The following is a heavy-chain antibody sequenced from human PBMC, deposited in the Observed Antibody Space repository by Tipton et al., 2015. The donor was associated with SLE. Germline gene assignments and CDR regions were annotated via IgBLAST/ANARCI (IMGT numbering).Heavy chain of an antibody. CDR2: IYYSGST. J-gene: IGHJ6*02. Sequence: TLSLTCIVSGGSISSYYWSWIRQPPGKGLEWIGYIYYSGSTNYNPSLKSRVTISVDTSKNQFSLKLSSVTAADTAVYYCARDALKGMDVWGQGTTVTVSS. CDR1: GGSISSYY. CDR3: ARDALKGMDV. V-gene: IGHV4-59*01.